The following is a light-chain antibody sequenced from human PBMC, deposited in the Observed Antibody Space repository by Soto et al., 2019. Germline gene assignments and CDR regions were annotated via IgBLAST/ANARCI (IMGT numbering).Light chain of an antibody. J-gene: IGLJ1*01. CDR1: SSDVGGYNY. CDR2: DVS. Sequence: TIFRTGTSSDVGGYNYVSWYQQHPGKAPKLMIYDVSNRPSGVSNRFSGSKSGNTASLTISGLQAEDEADDYCSSYTSSSTLFGTGTKVTVL. V-gene: IGLV2-14*04. CDR3: SSYTSSSTL.